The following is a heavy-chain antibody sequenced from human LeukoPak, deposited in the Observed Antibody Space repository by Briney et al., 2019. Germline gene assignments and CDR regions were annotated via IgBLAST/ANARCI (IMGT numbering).Heavy chain of an antibody. J-gene: IGHJ4*02. CDR2: ISYDGSNK. V-gene: IGHV3-30*18. CDR1: GFTFSSYG. CDR3: AKDVLIAAAGGSPDC. D-gene: IGHD6-13*01. Sequence: GRSLRLPCAASGFTFSSYGMHWVRQAPGKGLEWVAVISYDGSNKYYADSVKGRFTISRDNSKNTLYLQMNSLRAEDTAVYYCAKDVLIAAAGGSPDCWGQGTLVTVSS.